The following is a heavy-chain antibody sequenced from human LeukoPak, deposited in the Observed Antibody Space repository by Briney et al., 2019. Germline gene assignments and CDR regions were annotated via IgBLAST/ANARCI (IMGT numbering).Heavy chain of an antibody. J-gene: IGHJ4*02. CDR1: GFTFSSYA. Sequence: PGGSLRLSCAASGFTFSSYAMSWVRQAPGKGLEWVSAISGSGGSTYYADSVKGRFTISRDNSKNTLYLQMNSLRAEDTAVYYCAKDPHPIVVVPAAGTLWDYWGQGTLVTVSS. D-gene: IGHD2-2*01. CDR2: ISGSGGST. CDR3: AKDPHPIVVVPAAGTLWDY. V-gene: IGHV3-23*01.